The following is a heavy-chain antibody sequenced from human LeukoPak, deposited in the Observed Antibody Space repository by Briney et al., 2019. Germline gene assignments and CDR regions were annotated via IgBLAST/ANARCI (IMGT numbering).Heavy chain of an antibody. J-gene: IGHJ3*02. Sequence: ASVKVSCKASGYAFTSYGISWVRQAPGQGLEWMGWISAYNGNTNYAPKLQGRVTMTTDTSTSTAYMELRSLRSDDTAVYYCARDGRCSGGSCYSEAFDIWGQGTMVTVSS. V-gene: IGHV1-18*01. CDR1: GYAFTSYG. CDR3: ARDGRCSGGSCYSEAFDI. CDR2: ISAYNGNT. D-gene: IGHD2-15*01.